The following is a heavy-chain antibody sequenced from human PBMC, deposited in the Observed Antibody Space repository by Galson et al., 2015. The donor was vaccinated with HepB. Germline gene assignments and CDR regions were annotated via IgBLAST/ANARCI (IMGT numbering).Heavy chain of an antibody. CDR3: ARAPFAVTNGLADY. V-gene: IGHV3-48*02. Sequence: SLRLSCAASGFTFSSYSMNWVRQAPGKGLEWVSYISSSSSTIYYADSVKGRFTISRDNAKNSLYLQMNSLRDEDTAVYYCARAPFAVTNGLADYWGQGTLVTVSS. J-gene: IGHJ4*02. CDR1: GFTFSSYS. CDR2: ISSSSSTI. D-gene: IGHD4-17*01.